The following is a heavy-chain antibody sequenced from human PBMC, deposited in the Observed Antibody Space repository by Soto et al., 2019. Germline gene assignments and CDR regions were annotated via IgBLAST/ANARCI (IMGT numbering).Heavy chain of an antibody. CDR2: IYHSGST. V-gene: IGHV4-4*03. D-gene: IGHD6-13*01. J-gene: IGHJ4*02. CDR1: GGSISSSSW. CDR3: AVGAAAGRFGLDY. Sequence: KLRRPLSLTCAVSGGSISSSSWWSWVRQPPGKGLEWIGEIYHSGSTNYNPSLKSRVTISVDKSKNQFSLKLSSVTAADTAVYYCAVGAAAGRFGLDYWGQGTLVTV.